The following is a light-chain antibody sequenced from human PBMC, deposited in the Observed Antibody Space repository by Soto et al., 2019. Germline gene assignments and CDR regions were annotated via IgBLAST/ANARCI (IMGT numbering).Light chain of an antibody. CDR1: QNVDNY. CDR3: QQYSNWPRT. CDR2: GAS. J-gene: IGKJ1*01. V-gene: IGKV3-15*01. Sequence: EILMTQSPGTLSVALGERATLSCRASQNVDNYLAWYQHKPGQSPRLLIYGASTRATDVPARFSGSGSGTEFTLTITSLQSEDFAVYYCQQYSNWPRTFGQATK.